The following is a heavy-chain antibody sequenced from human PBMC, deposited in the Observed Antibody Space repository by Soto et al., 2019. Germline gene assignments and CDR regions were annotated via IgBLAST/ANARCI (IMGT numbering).Heavy chain of an antibody. Sequence: SETLSLTCAVSGVSISSGGYSWSWIRQPPGKGLEWIGYIYHSGSTYYNPSLKSRVTISVDTSKNQFSLKLSSVTAADTAVYYCVSSNWFDPWGQGTLVTVS. CDR3: VSSNWFDP. CDR2: IYHSGST. V-gene: IGHV4-30-2*01. J-gene: IGHJ5*02. CDR1: GVSISSGGYS.